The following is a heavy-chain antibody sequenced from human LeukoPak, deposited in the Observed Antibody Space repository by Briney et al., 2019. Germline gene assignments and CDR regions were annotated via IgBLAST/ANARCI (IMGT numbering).Heavy chain of an antibody. Sequence: ASETLSLTCTVSGGSLSRSSYYWGWIRQPPGKGLEWIGSIYYSGRTYYNPSLKSRVTISIDTSKNQFSLRLSSVTAADTAVYYCARHGDVVVAAAKIDYWGQGTLVTVSS. CDR1: GGSLSRSSYY. CDR3: ARHGDVVVAAAKIDY. V-gene: IGHV4-39*01. CDR2: IYYSGRT. D-gene: IGHD2-15*01. J-gene: IGHJ4*02.